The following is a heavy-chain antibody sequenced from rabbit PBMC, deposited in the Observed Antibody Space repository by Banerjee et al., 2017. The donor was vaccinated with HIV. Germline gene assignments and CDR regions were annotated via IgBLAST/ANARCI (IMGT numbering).Heavy chain of an antibody. V-gene: IGHV1S45*01. CDR2: INTSSGNT. CDR3: ARDLAGVSGWNFNL. D-gene: IGHD1-1*01. J-gene: IGHJ4*01. CDR1: GFTLSSYW. Sequence: QEQLVESGGDLVKPEGSLTLTCTASGFTLSSYWIYWVRQAPGKGLEWIGCINTSSGNTVYASWAKGRFTISKTSSTTVTLQMTSLTAADTATYFCARDLAGVSGWNFNLWGPGTLVTVS.